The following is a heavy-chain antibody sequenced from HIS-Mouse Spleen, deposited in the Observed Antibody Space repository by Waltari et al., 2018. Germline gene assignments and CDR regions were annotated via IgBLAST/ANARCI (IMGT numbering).Heavy chain of an antibody. Sequence: QVQLVQSGAEVKKPGASVKVSCKASGYTFTSYDINWVRQATGQGLEWMGWTNPKSGNTGYAQKFQGRVTMTRNTSISTAYMELSSLRSEDTAVYYCARGHDYSNYFDYWGQGTLVTVSS. CDR1: GYTFTSYD. D-gene: IGHD4-4*01. V-gene: IGHV1-8*01. CDR2: TNPKSGNT. CDR3: ARGHDYSNYFDY. J-gene: IGHJ4*02.